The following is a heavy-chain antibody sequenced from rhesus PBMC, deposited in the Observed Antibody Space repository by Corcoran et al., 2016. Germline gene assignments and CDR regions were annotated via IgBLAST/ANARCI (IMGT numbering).Heavy chain of an antibody. CDR3: ASRVAAVFDY. V-gene: IGHV4-127*01. CDR1: GYSISSGYG. CDR2: SGGRRAST. Sequence: QVQLQESGPGLVKPSETLSLTCAVSGYSISSGYGWSWFRQPPGKGLEWIGYSGGRRASTNYKPSLKGRVTMSKDTAKTQFSRKLSSVTAADTAVYYCASRVAAVFDYWGQGVLVTVSS. D-gene: IGHD4-29*01. J-gene: IGHJ4*01.